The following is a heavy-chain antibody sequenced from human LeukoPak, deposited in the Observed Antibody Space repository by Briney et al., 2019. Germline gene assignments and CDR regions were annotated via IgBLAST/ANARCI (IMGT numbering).Heavy chain of an antibody. Sequence: ASVKVSCKASGGTFSSYAISWVRQAPGQGLEWMGGIIPIFGTANYAQKFQGRVTITADESTSTAYMELSSLRSEDTAVYYCARVRQNYFWSGYYYDYWGQGTLVTVSS. CDR3: ARVRQNYFWSGYYYDY. CDR2: IIPIFGTA. CDR1: GGTFSSYA. J-gene: IGHJ4*02. D-gene: IGHD3-3*01. V-gene: IGHV1-69*01.